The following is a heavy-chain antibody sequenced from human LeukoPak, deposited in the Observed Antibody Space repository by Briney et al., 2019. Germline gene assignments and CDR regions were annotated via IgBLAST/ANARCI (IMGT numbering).Heavy chain of an antibody. CDR1: GGSISSGGYS. CDR3: ARGSDYDSSGLIDY. D-gene: IGHD3-22*01. V-gene: IGHV4-30-2*05. J-gene: IGHJ4*02. CDR2: IYHSGST. Sequence: SQTLSLTCAVSGGSISSGGYSWSWIRQPPGKGLEWIGYIYHSGSTYYNPSLKSRVTISVDTSKNQFSLKLSSVTAADTAVYYCARGSDYDSSGLIDYWGQGTLVTVSS.